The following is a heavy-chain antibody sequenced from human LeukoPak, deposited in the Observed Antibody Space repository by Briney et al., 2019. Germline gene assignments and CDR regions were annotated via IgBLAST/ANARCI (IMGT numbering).Heavy chain of an antibody. J-gene: IGHJ3*02. CDR3: ARGRYCSATICSGGDAFDI. V-gene: IGHV4-4*07. CDR2: IYTSAST. CDR1: GGSISNYY. D-gene: IGHD2-2*01. Sequence: PSETLSLTCTVSGGSISNYYWSWLRQPAGKGLEWIGRIYTSASTNYNPSLKSRVTLSVDASKNQFSLRLSSLTAADTAVYYWARGRYCSATICSGGDAFDIWGQGTVVTVSS.